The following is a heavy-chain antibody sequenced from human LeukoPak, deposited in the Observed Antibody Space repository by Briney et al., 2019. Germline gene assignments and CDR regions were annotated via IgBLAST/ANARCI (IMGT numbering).Heavy chain of an antibody. Sequence: GGSLRLSCAASGFTFSSYVMHWVGQAPGKGLEWVAVISYDGSNKYYADSVKGRFTISRDNSKNTLYLQMNSLRAEDTAVYYCAREKSWFDAFDNWGQGTMVTVSS. V-gene: IGHV3-30*03. CDR2: ISYDGSNK. D-gene: IGHD6-13*01. J-gene: IGHJ3*02. CDR3: AREKSWFDAFDN. CDR1: GFTFSSYV.